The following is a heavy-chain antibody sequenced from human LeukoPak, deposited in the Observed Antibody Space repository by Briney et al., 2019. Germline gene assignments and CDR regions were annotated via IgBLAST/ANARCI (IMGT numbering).Heavy chain of an antibody. CDR2: MNQDGSEK. J-gene: IGHJ4*02. V-gene: IGHV3-7*01. D-gene: IGHD6-19*01. Sequence: GGSLRLXCAASGFTFSSYWMSWVRQAPGKGLEWVANMNQDGSEKYYVDSVKGRFTISRDNAENSLYPQMNSLRAEDTAVYYCARDDSGPDYWGQGTLVTVSS. CDR1: GFTFSSYW. CDR3: ARDDSGPDY.